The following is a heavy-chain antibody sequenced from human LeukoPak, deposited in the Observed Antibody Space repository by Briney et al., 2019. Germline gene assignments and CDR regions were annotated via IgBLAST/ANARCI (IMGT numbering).Heavy chain of an antibody. V-gene: IGHV3-30-3*01. J-gene: IGHJ2*01. D-gene: IGHD2-2*01. CDR1: GFTFSSYA. Sequence: PGRSLRLSCAASGFTFSSYAMHWVRQAPGKGLEWVAVISYDGSNKYYADSVKGRFTISRDNSKNTLYPQMNSLRAEDTAVYYCARDETQLPAFDLWGRGTLVTVSS. CDR3: ARDETQLPAFDL. CDR2: ISYDGSNK.